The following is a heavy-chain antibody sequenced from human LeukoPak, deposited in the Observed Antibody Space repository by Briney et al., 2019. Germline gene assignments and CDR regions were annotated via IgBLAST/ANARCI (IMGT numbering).Heavy chain of an antibody. CDR2: IWFDGSYK. CDR1: GFTFSSYG. V-gene: IGHV3-33*01. Sequence: PGGSLRLSCAASGFTFSSYGMLWVRQAPGKGLEWVALIWFDGSYKYYVDSVKGRFTISRDNSKNTVYLQMNSLRAEDTALYYCARTTAATHGVFDYWGQGTLVTVSS. J-gene: IGHJ4*02. D-gene: IGHD2-15*01. CDR3: ARTTAATHGVFDY.